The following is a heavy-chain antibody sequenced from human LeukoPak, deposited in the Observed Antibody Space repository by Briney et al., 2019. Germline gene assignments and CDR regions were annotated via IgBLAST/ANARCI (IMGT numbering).Heavy chain of an antibody. CDR3: ATTYDSSGYSPFDI. CDR1: GYTLTELS. J-gene: IGHJ3*02. Sequence: ASVKVSCKVSGYTLTELSMHWVRQAPGKGLEWMGGFDPENGETIYAQKFQGRVTMTEDTSTDTAYMELSSLRSEDTAVYYCATTYDSSGYSPFDIWGQGTMVTVSS. CDR2: FDPENGET. V-gene: IGHV1-24*01. D-gene: IGHD3-22*01.